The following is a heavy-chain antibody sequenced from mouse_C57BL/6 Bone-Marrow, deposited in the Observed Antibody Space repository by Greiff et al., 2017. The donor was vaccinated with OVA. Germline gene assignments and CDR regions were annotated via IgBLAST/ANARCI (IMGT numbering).Heavy chain of an antibody. CDR3: ARMRYYGSRSYYFDY. D-gene: IGHD1-1*01. J-gene: IGHJ2*01. V-gene: IGHV1-52*01. Sequence: VQLQQPGAELVRPGSSVKLSCKASGYTFTSYWMHWVKQRPIQGLEWIGNIDPSDSETHYNQKFKDKATLTVDKSSSTAYMQLSSLTSEDSAVYYCARMRYYGSRSYYFDYWGQGTTLTVSS. CDR1: GYTFTSYW. CDR2: IDPSDSET.